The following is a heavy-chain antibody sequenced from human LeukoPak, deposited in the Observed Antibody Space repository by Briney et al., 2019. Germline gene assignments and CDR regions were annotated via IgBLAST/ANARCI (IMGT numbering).Heavy chain of an antibody. CDR3: RAASHYYYYYMDV. J-gene: IGHJ6*03. CDR2: IRYDGSNK. D-gene: IGHD2-15*01. V-gene: IGHV3-30*02. Sequence: GGSLRLSXAASGFTFSSYGMHWVRQAPGKGLEWVAFIRYDGSNKYYADSVKGRFTISRDNSKNTLYLQMNSLRAEDTAVYYCRAASHYYYYYMDVWGKGTTVTVSS. CDR1: GFTFSSYG.